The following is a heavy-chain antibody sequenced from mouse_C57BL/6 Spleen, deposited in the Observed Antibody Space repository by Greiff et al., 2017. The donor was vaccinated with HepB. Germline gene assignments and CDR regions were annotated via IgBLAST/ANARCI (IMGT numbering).Heavy chain of an antibody. V-gene: IGHV1-50*01. CDR1: GYTFTSYW. CDR3: ARGEVTTTTGFAY. CDR2: IDPSDSYT. D-gene: IGHD2-2*01. J-gene: IGHJ3*01. Sequence: QVQLQQPGAELVKPGASVKLSCKASGYTFTSYWMQWVKQRPGQGLEWIGEIDPSDSYTNYNQKFKGKATLTVDTSSSTAYMQLSSLTSEDSAVYYCARGEVTTTTGFAYWGQGTLVTVSA.